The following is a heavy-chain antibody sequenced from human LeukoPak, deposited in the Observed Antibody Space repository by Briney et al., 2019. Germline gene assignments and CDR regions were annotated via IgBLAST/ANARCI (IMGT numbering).Heavy chain of an antibody. Sequence: PSETLPLTCTVSSGSVSSSSYYWGWVRQPPGKGLEWIGTIYYSGNTYYNPSLKSRVTISVDTSKNQFSLKPSSVTAADTAVYYCGTQRKAARDDQLLFGFYFDSWSQGTPVTVSS. CDR2: IYYSGNT. CDR1: SGSVSSSSYY. CDR3: GTQRKAARDDQLLFGFYFDS. V-gene: IGHV4-39*01. J-gene: IGHJ4*02. D-gene: IGHD2-2*01.